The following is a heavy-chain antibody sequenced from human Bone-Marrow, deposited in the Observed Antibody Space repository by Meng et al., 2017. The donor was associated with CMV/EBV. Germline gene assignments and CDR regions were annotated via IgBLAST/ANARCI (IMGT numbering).Heavy chain of an antibody. CDR2: INPNSGGT. D-gene: IGHD2-2*01. J-gene: IGHJ4*02. CDR1: GGTFSSYA. Sequence: ASVKVSCKASGGTFSSYAVSWVRQAPGQGLEWMGWINPNSGGTNNAQKFQGRVTMTRDTSISTAYMEHSRPRSDDTAVYYGARWGKYQLLAGADYWGQGTLVTVSS. V-gene: IGHV1-2*02. CDR3: ARWGKYQLLAGADY.